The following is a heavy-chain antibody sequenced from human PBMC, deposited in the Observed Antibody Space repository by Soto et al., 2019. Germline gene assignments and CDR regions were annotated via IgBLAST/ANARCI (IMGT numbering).Heavy chain of an antibody. CDR1: GGSISSGGYY. CDR3: ARGSRDGYNYYYYGMDV. D-gene: IGHD5-12*01. Sequence: CTVSGGSISSGGYYWSWIRQHPRKGLEWIGYIYYSGSTYYNPSLKSRVTISVDTSKNQFSLKLSSVTAADTAVYYCARGSRDGYNYYYYGMDVWGQGTTVTVSS. J-gene: IGHJ6*02. V-gene: IGHV4-31*03. CDR2: IYYSGST.